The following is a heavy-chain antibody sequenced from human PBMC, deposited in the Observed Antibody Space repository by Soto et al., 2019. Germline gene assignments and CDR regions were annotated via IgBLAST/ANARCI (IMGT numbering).Heavy chain of an antibody. CDR2: IGGSGGST. CDR1: GFTFSSYA. CDR3: AKAHHPVTNY. Sequence: PGGSLRLSCAASGFTFSSYAMSWVRQAPGKGLEWVSAIGGSGGSTYYADSVKGRFTISRDNSKNTPYLQMNSLRAEDTAVYYCAKAHHPVTNYWGQGTLVTVSS. V-gene: IGHV3-23*01. J-gene: IGHJ4*02. D-gene: IGHD3-10*01.